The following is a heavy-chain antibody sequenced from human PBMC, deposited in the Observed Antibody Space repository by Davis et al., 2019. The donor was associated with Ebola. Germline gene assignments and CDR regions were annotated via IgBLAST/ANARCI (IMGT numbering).Heavy chain of an antibody. CDR3: AKSLEVRFVRQPLDY. D-gene: IGHD1-14*01. J-gene: IGHJ4*02. Sequence: PGGSLRPSCAASGFTFDDYVIHWVRQAPGKGLEWVSVVSWDGGSTHYADSVKGRFTISRDSRKNSLYLQMNSLRLEDTALYYCAKSLEVRFVRQPLDYWGQGTLVIVSS. CDR1: GFTFDDYV. CDR2: VSWDGGST. V-gene: IGHV3-43D*03.